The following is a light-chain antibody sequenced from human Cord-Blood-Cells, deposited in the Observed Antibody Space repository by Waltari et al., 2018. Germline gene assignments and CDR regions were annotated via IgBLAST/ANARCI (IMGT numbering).Light chain of an antibody. J-gene: IGKJ3*01. Sequence: EIVMTQSPATLSVSAGERATLSCRASQSVSSNLAWYQQKPGQAPRLLIYGASTRATGIPARFSGSGSGTEFTLTISSLQSEDFAVYYCQQYNNWPLTFGPVTKVDIK. CDR3: QQYNNWPLT. CDR2: GAS. V-gene: IGKV3-15*01. CDR1: QSVSSN.